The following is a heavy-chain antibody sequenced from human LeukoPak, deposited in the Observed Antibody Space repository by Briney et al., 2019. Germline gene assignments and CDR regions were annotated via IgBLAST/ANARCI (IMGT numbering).Heavy chain of an antibody. CDR3: ARVLRYYDILTGYYPAPKFDY. CDR1: GGSISSSSYY. J-gene: IGHJ4*02. CDR2: IYYSGST. V-gene: IGHV4-39*07. Sequence: PSETLSLTCTVSGGSISSSSYYWGWIRQPPGKGLEWIGSIYYSGSTYYNPSLKSRVTISVDTSKNQFSLKLSSVAAADTAVYYCARVLRYYDILTGYYPAPKFDYWGQGTLVTVSS. D-gene: IGHD3-9*01.